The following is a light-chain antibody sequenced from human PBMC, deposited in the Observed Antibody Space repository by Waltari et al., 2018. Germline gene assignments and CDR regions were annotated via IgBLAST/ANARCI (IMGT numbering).Light chain of an antibody. CDR3: MQGVHLPLT. CDR2: EVS. J-gene: IGKJ4*01. CDR1: QSLLHRDGKTC. V-gene: IGKV2-29*03. Sequence: DIVMTQTPLSLSVSPGQPASISCKSSQSLLHRDGKTCLYWYLKRPGQSPQLLISEVSSRCSGVPDRCSGSGSGTDFTLKISRVEAEDVGLYYCMQGVHLPLTFGGGTKVEIQ.